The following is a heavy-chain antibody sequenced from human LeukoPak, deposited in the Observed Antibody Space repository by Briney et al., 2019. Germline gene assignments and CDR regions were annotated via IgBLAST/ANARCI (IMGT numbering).Heavy chain of an antibody. Sequence: PGGSLRLSCAASGFTFSSYAMHWVRQAPGKGLEYASAISSNGGSTYYANSVKGRFTISRDNSKNTLYLQMGSLRAEDMAVYYCARGEIYSSSWYYFDYWGQGTLVTVSS. CDR1: GFTFSSYA. CDR3: ARGEIYSSSWYYFDY. V-gene: IGHV3-64*01. CDR2: ISSNGGST. D-gene: IGHD6-13*01. J-gene: IGHJ4*02.